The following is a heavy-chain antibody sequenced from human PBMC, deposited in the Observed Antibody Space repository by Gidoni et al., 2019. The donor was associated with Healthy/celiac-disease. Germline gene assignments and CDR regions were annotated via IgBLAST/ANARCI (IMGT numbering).Heavy chain of an antibody. CDR1: GFTFSSYE. Sequence: VQLVESGGGLVQPGGSLRLPCAASGFTFSSYEMNWVRQAPGKGLEWVSYISSSGSTIYYADSVKGRFTISRDNAKNSLYLQMNSLRAEDTAVYYCASGGYSYGDAFDIWGQGTMVTVSS. CDR3: ASGGYSYGDAFDI. CDR2: ISSSGSTI. V-gene: IGHV3-48*03. D-gene: IGHD5-18*01. J-gene: IGHJ3*02.